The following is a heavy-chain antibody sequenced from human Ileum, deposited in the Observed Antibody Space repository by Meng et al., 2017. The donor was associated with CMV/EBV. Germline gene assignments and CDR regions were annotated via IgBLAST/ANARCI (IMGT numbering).Heavy chain of an antibody. J-gene: IGHJ4*02. CDR1: GDSVRIKNYF. Sequence: QGRLQERGPGLVKPSETLSLTCTVSGDSVRIKNYFWAWIRQPPGQGLEWIATINYSGTTYYNPSLRNRLTLSVDTSKNQFSMKLTSVTAADTAMYYCARDMTNRWFYFWGQGILVTVSS. CDR2: INYSGTT. V-gene: IGHV4-39*07. D-gene: IGHD2-15*01. CDR3: ARDMTNRWFYF.